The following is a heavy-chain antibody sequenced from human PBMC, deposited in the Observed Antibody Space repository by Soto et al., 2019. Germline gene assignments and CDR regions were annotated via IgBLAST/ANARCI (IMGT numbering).Heavy chain of an antibody. D-gene: IGHD2-21*02. CDR3: ARTMVVTQNWFDP. V-gene: IGHV4-30-4*01. J-gene: IGHJ5*02. CDR1: GGSISSGDYY. CDR2: IYYSGST. Sequence: QVQLQESGPGLVKPSQTLSLTCTVSGGSISSGDYYWSWIRQPPGKGLEWIGYIYYSGSTYYNPSLKSQVSISVDTSKNQFSLKLNSVTAADTAVYYCARTMVVTQNWFDPWGQGTLVTVSS.